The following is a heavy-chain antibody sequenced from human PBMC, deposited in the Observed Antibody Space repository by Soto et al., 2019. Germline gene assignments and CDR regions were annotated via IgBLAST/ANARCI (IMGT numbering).Heavy chain of an antibody. CDR3: ARDRGVLGIVVVTAAIVPWFDP. CDR2: ISAYNGNT. CDR1: GYTFTSYG. D-gene: IGHD2-2*03. V-gene: IGHV1-18*04. Sequence: ASVKVSCKASGYTFTSYGISWVRQAPGQGLEWMGWISAYNGNTNYAQKLQGRVTMTTDTSTSTAYMELRSLRSDDTAVYYCARDRGVLGIVVVTAAIVPWFDPWGQGTLVTVSS. J-gene: IGHJ5*02.